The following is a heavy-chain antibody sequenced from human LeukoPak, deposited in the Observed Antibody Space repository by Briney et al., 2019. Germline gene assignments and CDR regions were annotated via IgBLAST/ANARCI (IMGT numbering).Heavy chain of an antibody. CDR1: GGSISSYY. D-gene: IGHD1-26*01. CDR3: ARQLLGAHLST. CDR2: IYYSGST. V-gene: IGHV4-59*08. Sequence: SETLSLTCTVSGGSISSYYWSWIRQPPGKGLEWIGYIYYSGSTNYNPSLKSRVTISVDTSKNQFSLKLSSVTAADTAVYYCARQLLGAHLSTWGQGTLVTVSS. J-gene: IGHJ5*02.